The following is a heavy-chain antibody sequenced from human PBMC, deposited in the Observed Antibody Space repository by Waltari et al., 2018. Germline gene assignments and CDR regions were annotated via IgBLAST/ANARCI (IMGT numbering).Heavy chain of an antibody. D-gene: IGHD3-22*01. CDR2: IIPIRGIA. CDR3: ARGGPYYYDSSGYYYADY. Sequence: QVQLVQSGAEVKKPGSSVKVSCKASGGTFSSYAISWVRQAPGQGLEWMGGIIPIRGIANYAQKFQGRVTITADKATSTAYMELGSLRSEDTAVYYCARGGPYYYDSSGYYYADYWGQGTLVTVSS. CDR1: GGTFSSYA. V-gene: IGHV1-69*10. J-gene: IGHJ4*02.